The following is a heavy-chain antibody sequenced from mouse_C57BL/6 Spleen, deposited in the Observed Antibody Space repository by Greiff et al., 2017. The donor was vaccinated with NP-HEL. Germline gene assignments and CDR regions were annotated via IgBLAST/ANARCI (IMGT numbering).Heavy chain of an antibody. CDR3: ARATTDLYWYCDV. CDR1: GYTFTGYW. D-gene: IGHD1-1*01. Sequence: QVQLQQSGAELMKPGASVKLSCKATGYTFTGYWIEWVKQRPGHGLEWIGEILPGSGSTNYNEKFKGKATFTADTSSNTAYMQLSSMTTEDSAIYYWARATTDLYWYCDVWGTGTTVTVSS. V-gene: IGHV1-9*01. J-gene: IGHJ1*03. CDR2: ILPGSGST.